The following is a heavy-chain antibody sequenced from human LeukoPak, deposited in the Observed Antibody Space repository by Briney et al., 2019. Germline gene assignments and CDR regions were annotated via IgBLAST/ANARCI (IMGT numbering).Heavy chain of an antibody. D-gene: IGHD6-13*01. CDR3: ATVSSRYVGQYYGMDV. V-gene: IGHV1-3*01. J-gene: IGHJ6*02. Sequence: KFQGRVTITRDTSASTAYMELSSLRSEDTAVYYCATVSSRYVGQYYGMDVWGQGTTVTVSS.